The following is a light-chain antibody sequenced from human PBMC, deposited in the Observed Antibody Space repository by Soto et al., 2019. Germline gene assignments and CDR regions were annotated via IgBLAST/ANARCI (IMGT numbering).Light chain of an antibody. CDR3: QQRSNWPPIT. CDR1: QHITNY. Sequence: GDRVTITCQASQHITNYLNWFQQKPGKAPKLLIYDTSNLETGVPSRFSGSGSGTDFTFTVSSLQPEHIATYYCQQRSNWPPITFGQGTRLEIK. CDR2: DTS. J-gene: IGKJ5*01. V-gene: IGKV1-33*01.